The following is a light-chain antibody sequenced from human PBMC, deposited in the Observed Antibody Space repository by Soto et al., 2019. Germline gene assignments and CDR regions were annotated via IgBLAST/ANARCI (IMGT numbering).Light chain of an antibody. CDR3: QQYGTSGPIT. J-gene: IGKJ5*01. CDR1: QSVSSY. CDR2: GAS. Sequence: EIVLTQSPATLSLSPGERATLSCRASQSVSSYLAWYQQKPGQAPRLLIYGASSRATGIPDRFSGSGSGTDFTLTISRLEPEDFAVYYCQQYGTSGPITFGQGTRLEIK. V-gene: IGKV3-20*01.